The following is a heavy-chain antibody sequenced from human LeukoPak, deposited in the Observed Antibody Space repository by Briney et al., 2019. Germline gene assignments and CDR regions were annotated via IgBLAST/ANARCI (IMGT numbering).Heavy chain of an antibody. CDR1: GGSFSGYY. CDR3: ARDLFDSSGYYHYYFDY. CDR2: IIHSGRA. J-gene: IGHJ4*02. D-gene: IGHD3-22*01. Sequence: SETLSLTCAVNGGSFSGYYWTWIRQSPGKGLEWIGEIIHSGRANYNPSLKSRVTMSVDTSKNQFSLKLSSVTAADTAVYYCARDLFDSSGYYHYYFDYWGQGTLVTVSS. V-gene: IGHV4-34*12.